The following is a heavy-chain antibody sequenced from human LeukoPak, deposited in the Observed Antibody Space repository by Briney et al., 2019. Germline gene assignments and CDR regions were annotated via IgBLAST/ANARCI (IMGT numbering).Heavy chain of an antibody. Sequence: ASVKVSCKASGYTFTSYAMHWVRQAPGQRLEWMGWINAGNGNTKYSQKFQGGVTITRDTSASTAYMELSGLRSEDTAVYYCASDFRAPQEVRYYMDVWGKGTTVTVSS. D-gene: IGHD4-11*01. J-gene: IGHJ6*03. CDR2: INAGNGNT. CDR1: GYTFTSYA. CDR3: ASDFRAPQEVRYYMDV. V-gene: IGHV1-3*01.